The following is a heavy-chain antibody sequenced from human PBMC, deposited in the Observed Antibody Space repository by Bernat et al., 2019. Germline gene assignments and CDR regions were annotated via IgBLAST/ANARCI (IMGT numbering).Heavy chain of an antibody. Sequence: QLQLQESGPGLVKPSETLSLTCTVSGGSISSSSYYWGWIRQPPGKGLEWIGSIYYSGSTYYNPSLKSRVTISVDTSKNQFSPKLSSVTAADTAVYYCARHSGSGSYLSGMDVWGQGTTVTVSS. V-gene: IGHV4-39*01. CDR1: GGSISSSSYY. CDR3: ARHSGSGSYLSGMDV. D-gene: IGHD3-10*01. J-gene: IGHJ6*02. CDR2: IYYSGST.